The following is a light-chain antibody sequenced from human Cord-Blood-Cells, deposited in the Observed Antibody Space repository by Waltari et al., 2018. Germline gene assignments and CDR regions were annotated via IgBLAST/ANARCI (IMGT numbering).Light chain of an antibody. CDR3: QAWDSSTSYWV. V-gene: IGLV3-1*01. CDR1: KLGDKY. CDR2: QDS. J-gene: IGLJ3*02. Sequence: SYELTQPPSVSVSPGQTASITCSGDKLGDKYACWYQQKPGQSPVLVIYQDSKRPSGNPERFSGSNSGNTATLTISGTQAMDEADYYCQAWDSSTSYWVFGGGTKLTVL.